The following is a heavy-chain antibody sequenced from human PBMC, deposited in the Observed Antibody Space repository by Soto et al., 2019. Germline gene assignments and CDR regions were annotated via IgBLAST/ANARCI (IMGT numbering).Heavy chain of an antibody. V-gene: IGHV3-48*02. D-gene: IGHD3-3*01. Sequence: PRGSLRLACAASGFTFISYSMNWVRQAPGKGLEWVSYISSSSSTIYYADSVKGRFTISRDNAKNSLYLQMNSLRDEDTAVYYCARLRTIFGNYGMDVWGQGTTVTSP. J-gene: IGHJ6*02. CDR1: GFTFISYS. CDR3: ARLRTIFGNYGMDV. CDR2: ISSSSSTI.